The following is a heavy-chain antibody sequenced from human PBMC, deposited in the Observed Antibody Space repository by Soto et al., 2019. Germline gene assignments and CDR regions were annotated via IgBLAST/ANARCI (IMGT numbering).Heavy chain of an antibody. CDR1: GGSISSSSYY. CDR2: IYYSGST. J-gene: IGHJ3*02. V-gene: IGHV4-39*01. Sequence: QLQLQESGPGLVKPSETLSLTCTVSGGSISSSSYYWGWIRQPPGKGLEWIGSIYYSGSTYYNPSLKSRVTVSVDTSKNQFSLNLNSVTAADTAVYYCARPPTASLDAFDIWGQGTMVTVSS. CDR3: ARPPTASLDAFDI.